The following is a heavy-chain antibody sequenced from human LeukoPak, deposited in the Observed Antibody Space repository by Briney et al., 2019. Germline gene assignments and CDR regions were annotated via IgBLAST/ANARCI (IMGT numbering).Heavy chain of an antibody. CDR2: INHSGGT. D-gene: IGHD3-10*01. Sequence: SETLSLTCSVNGVSFSGYYWSWIRQSPGKRLEWIGEINHSGGTNYNPSLESRVTISVDTSKNQFSLKLSSVTAADTAVYYCARHRPPNGRGITLVRGVTTKGFDYWGQGTLVTVSS. CDR3: ARHRPPNGRGITLVRGVTTKGFDY. CDR1: GVSFSGYY. J-gene: IGHJ4*02. V-gene: IGHV4-34*01.